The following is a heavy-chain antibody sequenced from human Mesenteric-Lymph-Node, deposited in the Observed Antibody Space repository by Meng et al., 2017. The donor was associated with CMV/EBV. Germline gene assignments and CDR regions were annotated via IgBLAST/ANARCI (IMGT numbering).Heavy chain of an antibody. CDR2: MDPSDFYI. Sequence: FTSYWISWVRQMPGTGLEWMGRMDPSDFYINYSPSFQGHVTISADTSTSTAYLQWSSLKASDTAMYYCARQLGYYDTSGYYFSGFDLWGRGTLVTVSS. CDR3: ARQLGYYDTSGYYFSGFDL. D-gene: IGHD3-22*01. CDR1: FTSYW. J-gene: IGHJ2*01. V-gene: IGHV5-10-1*01.